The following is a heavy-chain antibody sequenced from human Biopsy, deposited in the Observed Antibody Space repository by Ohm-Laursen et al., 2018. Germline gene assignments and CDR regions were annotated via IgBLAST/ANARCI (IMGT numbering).Heavy chain of an antibody. CDR1: GGSISSDY. V-gene: IGHV4-59*01. CDR3: ARATNSTGWPYYYFYGLDV. D-gene: IGHD2/OR15-2a*01. Sequence: TLSLTRTVSGGSISSDYWSWVRQTPGKGLEWIGYIYYSGSTNYNSSLKSRVTISVDTSKNQFSLRLNSVTAADTAVYYCARATNSTGWPYYYFYGLDVWGQGTTVTVSS. CDR2: IYYSGST. J-gene: IGHJ6*02.